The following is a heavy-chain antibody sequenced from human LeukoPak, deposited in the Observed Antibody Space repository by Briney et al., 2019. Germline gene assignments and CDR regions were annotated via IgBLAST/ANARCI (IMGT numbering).Heavy chain of an antibody. CDR3: ARTRDGYNFGPFDC. J-gene: IGHJ4*02. CDR2: ISSNSSHT. CDR1: GFTFSSYR. Sequence: PGGSLRLSCAASGFTFSSYRMNWVRQALGKGQEGVSLISSNSSHTYNADSVKGRFTISRANAKNSLYLEMKSLGVEETAVYYCARTRDGYNFGPFDCWGQGTLVTVSS. D-gene: IGHD5-24*01. V-gene: IGHV3-21*01.